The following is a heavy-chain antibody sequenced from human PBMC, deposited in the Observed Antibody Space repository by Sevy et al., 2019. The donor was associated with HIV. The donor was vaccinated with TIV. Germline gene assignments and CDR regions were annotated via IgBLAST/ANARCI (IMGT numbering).Heavy chain of an antibody. CDR3: ARDRIAAAGGYFDY. V-gene: IGHV4-61*08. CDR1: GGSVSSGDYY. CDR2: IPYIGST. Sequence: SETLSLTCAVSGGSVSSGDYYWSWIRQPPGKELEWIGYIPYIGSTNYNPSLKSRVTISVDTSKNQFSLTLSSVTAADTAVYYCARDRIAAAGGYFDYWGQGTLVTVSS. D-gene: IGHD6-13*01. J-gene: IGHJ4*02.